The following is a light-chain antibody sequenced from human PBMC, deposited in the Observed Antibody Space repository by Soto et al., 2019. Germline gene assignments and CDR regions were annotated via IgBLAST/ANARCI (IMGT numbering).Light chain of an antibody. CDR3: SSYTSSSTRV. J-gene: IGLJ2*01. Sequence: QSVLTQPASVSGSPGQSIPISCTGTSSDVGGYNYVSWYQQHPGKAPKLMIYDVSNRPSGVSNRFSGSKSGNTASLTISGLQSEDEADYYCSSYTSSSTRVFGGGTKVTVL. CDR2: DVS. V-gene: IGLV2-14*01. CDR1: SSDVGGYNY.